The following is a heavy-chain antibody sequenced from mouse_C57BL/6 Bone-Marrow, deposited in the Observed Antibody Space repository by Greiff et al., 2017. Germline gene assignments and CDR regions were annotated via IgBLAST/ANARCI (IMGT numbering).Heavy chain of an antibody. D-gene: IGHD5-1*01. CDR3: ARGEYYDAMDD. CDR2: INPSSGYT. V-gene: IGHV1-4*01. CDR1: GYTFTSYT. Sequence: QVQLQQSGAELARPGASVKMSCKASGYTFTSYTMHWVKQRPGQGLEWIGYINPSSGYTKYNQKFKDKATLTADKSSSTAYMQLSSLTSEDSAVYYCARGEYYDAMDDWGQGTSVTVSS. J-gene: IGHJ4*01.